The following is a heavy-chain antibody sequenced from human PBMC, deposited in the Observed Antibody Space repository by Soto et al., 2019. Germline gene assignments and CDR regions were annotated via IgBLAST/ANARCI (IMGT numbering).Heavy chain of an antibody. D-gene: IGHD3-9*01. CDR3: ARGGSNDWQVAFDI. CDR2: INHSGNN. J-gene: IGHJ3*02. CDR1: GGSFSTYY. V-gene: IGHV4-34*01. Sequence: SEPMSLTRVVSGGSFSTYYYNWIRQYPGKGLEWIGEINHSGNNNYSPSLKSRVTMSLDTSKNQFSLKLTSVTAADTAVYYCARGGSNDWQVAFDIWGQGTMVTVSS.